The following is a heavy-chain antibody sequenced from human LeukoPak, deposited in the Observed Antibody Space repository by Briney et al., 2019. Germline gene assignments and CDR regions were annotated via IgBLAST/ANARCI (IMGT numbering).Heavy chain of an antibody. J-gene: IGHJ4*02. Sequence: GASVKVSCKASGYTFTGYYMHWVRQAPGQGLEWMGWINPNSGGANYAQKFQGRVTMTEDTSTDTAYMELSSLRSEDTAVYYCATALTYYYDSSGYYYWGQGTLVTVSS. CDR1: GYTFTGYY. CDR2: INPNSGGA. CDR3: ATALTYYYDSSGYYY. D-gene: IGHD3-22*01. V-gene: IGHV1-2*02.